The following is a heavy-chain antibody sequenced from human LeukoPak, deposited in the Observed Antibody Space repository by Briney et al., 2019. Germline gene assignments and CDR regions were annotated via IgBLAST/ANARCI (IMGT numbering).Heavy chain of an antibody. V-gene: IGHV1-8*03. CDR2: MNPNSGNT. J-gene: IGHJ5*02. CDR1: GGTFTSYD. Sequence: ASVKVSCKASGGTFTSYDINWVRQATGQGLEWMGWMNPNSGNTGYAQKFQGRVTITRNTSISTAYMELSSLRSEDTAVYYCARGDAYYYDSSGYYFDPWGQGTLVTVSS. D-gene: IGHD3-22*01. CDR3: ARGDAYYYDSSGYYFDP.